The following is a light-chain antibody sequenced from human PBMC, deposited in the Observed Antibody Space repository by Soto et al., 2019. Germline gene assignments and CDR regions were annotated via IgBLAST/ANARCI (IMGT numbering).Light chain of an antibody. Sequence: DIQMTQSPSTLSASVGERVTMTCRASQTISTWLAWHQQKPGKAPKLLIYDVSTLDSGVPSRFSGSASGTEFTLTISSLESDDFATYYCQQYHRYSTFGQGTKVDIK. CDR3: QQYHRYST. CDR2: DVS. V-gene: IGKV1-5*01. J-gene: IGKJ1*01. CDR1: QTISTW.